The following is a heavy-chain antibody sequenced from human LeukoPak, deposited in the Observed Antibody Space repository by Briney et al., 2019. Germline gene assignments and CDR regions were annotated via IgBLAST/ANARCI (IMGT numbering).Heavy chain of an antibody. CDR2: IHHSGST. CDR1: GGSISSSNW. D-gene: IGHD4-23*01. V-gene: IGHV4-4*02. Sequence: PSGTLSLTCAVSGGSISSSNWWAWVRQSPGKGLEWIGQIHHSGSTDYNPSLKSRLTISVDKSNNQFSLKLRFVTAADTAVYYCARDGGGNDSWGQGILDTVSS. CDR3: ARDGGGNDS. J-gene: IGHJ5*02.